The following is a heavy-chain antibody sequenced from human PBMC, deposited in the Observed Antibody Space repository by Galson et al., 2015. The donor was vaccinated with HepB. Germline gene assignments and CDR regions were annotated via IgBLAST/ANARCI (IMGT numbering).Heavy chain of an antibody. CDR2: IYSDGNT. V-gene: IGHV3-53*01. J-gene: IGHJ4*02. D-gene: IGHD3-22*01. CDR1: GFTVSSNY. CDR3: AKGDSSAWYTGLGY. Sequence: SLGLSCAVSGFTVSSNYMNWVRQAPGQGLEWVSVIYSDGNTYYEDSVKGRFTISRDNSKNTLCLQMNSLRAEDTAVYYCAKGDSSAWYTGLGYWGQGTLVTVSS.